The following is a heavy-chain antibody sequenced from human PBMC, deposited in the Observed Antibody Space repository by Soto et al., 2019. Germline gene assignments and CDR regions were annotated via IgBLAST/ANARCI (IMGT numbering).Heavy chain of an antibody. Sequence: XGSLKLSCSASGFPFGNYAMSWVRQAPGKGLEWISGISGGGHGTNYADSVKGRFTISRDNSRNTLYLQMNSLRVEDTAVYYCAKDPRLQLGFWGQGTLVTVSS. D-gene: IGHD1-1*01. CDR2: ISGGGHGT. V-gene: IGHV3-23*01. CDR1: GFPFGNYA. J-gene: IGHJ4*02. CDR3: AKDPRLQLGF.